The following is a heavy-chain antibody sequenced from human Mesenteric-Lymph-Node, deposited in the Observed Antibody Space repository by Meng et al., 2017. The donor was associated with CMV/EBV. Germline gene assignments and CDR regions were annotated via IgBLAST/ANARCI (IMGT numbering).Heavy chain of an antibody. J-gene: IGHJ4*02. V-gene: IGHV3-48*03. CDR2: ISSSGSTI. D-gene: IGHD2-15*01. Sequence: GGSLRLSCAASGFTFSSYEMNWVRQAPGKGLEWVSYISSSGSTIYYADSVKGRFTISRDNAKNSLYLQMKSLRAEDTAVYYCARASLYCSGGSCYGADFDYWGQGTLVTVSS. CDR1: GFTFSSYE. CDR3: ARASLYCSGGSCYGADFDY.